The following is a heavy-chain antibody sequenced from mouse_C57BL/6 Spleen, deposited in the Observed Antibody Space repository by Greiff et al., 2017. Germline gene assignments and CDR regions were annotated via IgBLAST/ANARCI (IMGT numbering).Heavy chain of an antibody. V-gene: IGHV3-6*01. J-gene: IGHJ4*01. D-gene: IGHD2-3*01. CDR3: ASYDGYYYYAMDY. Sequence: EVKLQESGPGFVKPSQSLSLTCSVTGFSITSGSYWNCLRPFPGNKLEWMGYISYDGSNNYNPSLKNRISITRDTSKNQFFLKLNSVTTEDTDTYYCASYDGYYYYAMDYWGQGTSVTVSS. CDR1: GFSITSGSY. CDR2: ISYDGSN.